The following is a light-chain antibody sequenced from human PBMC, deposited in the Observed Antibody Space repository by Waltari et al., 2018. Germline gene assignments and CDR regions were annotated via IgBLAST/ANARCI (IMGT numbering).Light chain of an antibody. CDR1: QNVRTY. Sequence: EIVLTQSPATLSLSPGARATLSCRASQNVRTYLAWYQQKPCQAPRLLIYDAATRATAIPARFSGSGSGTDFTLTISSLEPEDFAVYYCQLRSKWLRTFGQGTKVEV. V-gene: IGKV3-11*01. CDR2: DAA. CDR3: QLRSKWLRT. J-gene: IGKJ1*01.